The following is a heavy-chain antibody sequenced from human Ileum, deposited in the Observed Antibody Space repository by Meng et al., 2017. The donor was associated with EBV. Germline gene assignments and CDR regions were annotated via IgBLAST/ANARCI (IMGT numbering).Heavy chain of an antibody. CDR2: MSYTGST. J-gene: IGHJ4*02. D-gene: IGHD2-21*02. V-gene: IGHV4-61*08. Sequence: VQLQESGPGLVKPSEILSLTCSVSNGSVSSYGYYWNWIRQPPGKGLEWIGYMSYTGSTNYKSTLKSRVTISVDKSKNQFSLKLSSVTAADTAVYYCARERGGGDRGIQWGQGTLVTVSS. CDR1: NGSVSSYGYY. CDR3: ARERGGGDRGIQ.